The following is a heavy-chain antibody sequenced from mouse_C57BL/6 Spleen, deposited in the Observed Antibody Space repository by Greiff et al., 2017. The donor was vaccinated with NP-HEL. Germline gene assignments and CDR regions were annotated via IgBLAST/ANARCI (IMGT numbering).Heavy chain of an antibody. CDR1: GYAFSSYW. D-gene: IGHD2-5*01. CDR2: IYPGDGDT. CDR3: AKDYSNYEGYYAMDY. V-gene: IGHV1-80*01. J-gene: IGHJ4*01. Sequence: VQLQQSGAELVKPGASVKISCKASGYAFSSYWMNWVKQRPGKGLEWIGQIYPGDGDTNYNGKFKGKATLTADKSSSTAYMQLSSLTSEDSAVYFSAKDYSNYEGYYAMDYWGQGTSVTVSS.